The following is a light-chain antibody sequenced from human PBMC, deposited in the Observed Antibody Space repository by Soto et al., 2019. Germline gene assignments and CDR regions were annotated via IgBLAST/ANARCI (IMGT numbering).Light chain of an antibody. CDR2: DAS. V-gene: IGKV3-11*01. J-gene: IGKJ5*01. Sequence: PGERATLSCRASQSVSSYLAWYQQKPGQAPRLLIYDASNRATGIPARFSGSGSGTDFTLTISSLEPEDFAVYYCQQRSNWLPITFGQGTRLEI. CDR3: QQRSNWLPIT. CDR1: QSVSSY.